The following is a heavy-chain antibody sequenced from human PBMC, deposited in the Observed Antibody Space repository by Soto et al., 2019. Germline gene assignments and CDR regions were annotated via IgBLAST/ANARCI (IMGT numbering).Heavy chain of an antibody. CDR1: GFTFSSYA. V-gene: IGHV3-23*01. Sequence: GGSLRLSCAASGFTFSSYAMSWVRQAPGEGLEWVSAISGSGGSTYYADSVKGRFTISRDNSKNTLYLQMNSLRAEDTAVYYCAKVPVDTAMVNYYGMDVWGQGTTVTVSS. CDR2: ISGSGGST. D-gene: IGHD5-18*01. J-gene: IGHJ6*02. CDR3: AKVPVDTAMVNYYGMDV.